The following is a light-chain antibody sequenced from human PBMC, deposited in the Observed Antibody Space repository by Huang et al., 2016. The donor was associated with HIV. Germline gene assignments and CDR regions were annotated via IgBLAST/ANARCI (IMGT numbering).Light chain of an antibody. J-gene: IGKJ4*01. Sequence: EVVMTQSPATLSVSPGERATLSCRASQSVRSNLAWYQQKPGQAPRLLIYRASTGAPGIPGRFSGSQSGTEFTLTISSLQSEDFAVYYCQQYNNWPFTFGGGTKVEIK. CDR1: QSVRSN. CDR3: QQYNNWPFT. CDR2: RAS. V-gene: IGKV3-15*01.